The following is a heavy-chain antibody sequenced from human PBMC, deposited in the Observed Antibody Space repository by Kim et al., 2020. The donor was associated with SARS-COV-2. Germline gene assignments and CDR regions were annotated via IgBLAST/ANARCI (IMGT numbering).Heavy chain of an antibody. Sequence: SETLSLTCTVSGGSISSSSYYWGWIRQPPGKGLEWIGSIYYSGSTYYNPSLKSRVTISVDTSKNQFSLKLSSVTAADTAVYYCIRNVYCSSTSCYADYYYGMDVWGQGTTVTVSS. V-gene: IGHV4-39*01. CDR2: IYYSGST. CDR3: IRNVYCSSTSCYADYYYGMDV. J-gene: IGHJ6*02. CDR1: GGSISSSSYY. D-gene: IGHD2-2*01.